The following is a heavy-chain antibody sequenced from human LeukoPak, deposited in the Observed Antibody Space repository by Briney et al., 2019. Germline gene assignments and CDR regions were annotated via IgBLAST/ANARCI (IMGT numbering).Heavy chain of an antibody. D-gene: IGHD2-2*01. Sequence: ASVKVSCKASGYTFTSYGISWVRQAPGQGLEWMGWISAYNGNTNYAQKLQGRVTMTTDTSTSTAYMELRSLRSDDTAVYYCARAQCSSTSCYRNNWFDPWGQGTLVTVSS. V-gene: IGHV1-18*01. J-gene: IGHJ5*02. CDR3: ARAQCSSTSCYRNNWFDP. CDR1: GYTFTSYG. CDR2: ISAYNGNT.